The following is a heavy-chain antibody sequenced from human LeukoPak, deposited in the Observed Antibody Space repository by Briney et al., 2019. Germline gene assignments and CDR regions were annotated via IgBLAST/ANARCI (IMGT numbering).Heavy chain of an antibody. CDR1: GGSISSYY. D-gene: IGHD3-9*01. Sequence: SETLSLTCTVSGGSISSYYWSWIRQPAGKGLEWIGRIYTSGSTNYNPSLKSRVTMSVDTSKNQFSLKLSSVTAADTAVYYCARGTGTIFPNYYYMDVWGKGTTVTVSS. CDR2: IYTSGST. V-gene: IGHV4-4*07. J-gene: IGHJ6*03. CDR3: ARGTGTIFPNYYYMDV.